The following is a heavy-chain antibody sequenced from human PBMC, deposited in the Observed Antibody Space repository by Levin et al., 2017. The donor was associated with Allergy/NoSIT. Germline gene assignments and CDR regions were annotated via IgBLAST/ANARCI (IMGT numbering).Heavy chain of an antibody. Sequence: SQTLSLTCTVSGGSISSYYWSWIRQPAGKGLEWIGRIYTSGSTNYNPSLKSRVTMSVDTSKNQFSLKLSSVTAADTAVYYCAREDSVPNYDYVWGSYRPPNWFDPWGQGTLVTVSS. J-gene: IGHJ5*02. D-gene: IGHD3-16*02. CDR2: IYTSGST. V-gene: IGHV4-4*07. CDR3: AREDSVPNYDYVWGSYRPPNWFDP. CDR1: GGSISSYY.